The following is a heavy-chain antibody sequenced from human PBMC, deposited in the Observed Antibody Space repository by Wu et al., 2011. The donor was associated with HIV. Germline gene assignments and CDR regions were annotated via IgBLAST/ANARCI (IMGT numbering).Heavy chain of an antibody. CDR3: ARGAYGDWQPDY. D-gene: IGHD4-17*01. CDR2: ISAYNGDT. V-gene: IGHV1-18*01. Sequence: QVQLVQSGAEVKKPGASVKVSCKASGYTFTNSGINWVRQAPGQGLEWMGRISAYNGDTNYAQKFQGRVTMTTDTSTSTAYMELRSLRSEDTAVYYCARGAYGDWQPDYWGPGNPGHRLL. CDR1: GYTFTNSG. J-gene: IGHJ4*02.